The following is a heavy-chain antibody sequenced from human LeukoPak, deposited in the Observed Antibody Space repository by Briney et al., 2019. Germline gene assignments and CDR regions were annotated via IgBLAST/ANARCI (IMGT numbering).Heavy chain of an antibody. Sequence: QTLSLTCAISGDSVSSNSVTWNWIRQSPSRGLEWLGRTYYRSTWYNDYAVSVRGRITVNPDTSKSQFSLHLNSVTPEDAAVYYCARRLTQYDCFDPWGQGILVTVSS. J-gene: IGHJ5*02. V-gene: IGHV6-1*01. D-gene: IGHD2-2*01. CDR2: TYYRSTWYN. CDR1: GDSVSSNSVT. CDR3: ARRLTQYDCFDP.